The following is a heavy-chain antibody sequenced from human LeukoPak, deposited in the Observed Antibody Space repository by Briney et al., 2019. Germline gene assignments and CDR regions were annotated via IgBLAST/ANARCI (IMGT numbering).Heavy chain of an antibody. CDR3: AKEVGRLRATSDF. J-gene: IGHJ4*02. D-gene: IGHD1-26*01. Sequence: GGSLRLSCAASGFTFSSYAMNWVRQAPGKGLEWVSVVSAGGSNTYYAGSVKGRPTISRDNSKNTLYLQMNSLRAEDTAVYYCAKEVGRLRATSDFWGQGTLVTVSS. CDR1: GFTFSSYA. V-gene: IGHV3-23*01. CDR2: VSAGGSNT.